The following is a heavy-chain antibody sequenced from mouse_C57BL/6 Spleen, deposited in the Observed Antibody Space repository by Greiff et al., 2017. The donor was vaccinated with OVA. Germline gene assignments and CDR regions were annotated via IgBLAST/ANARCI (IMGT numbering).Heavy chain of an antibody. J-gene: IGHJ1*03. V-gene: IGHV14-2*01. CDR1: GFNIKDYY. Sequence: EVQLQQSGAELVKPGASVKLSCTASGFNIKDYYMHWVKQRTEQGLEWIGRIDPEDGETKYAPTFQGKATITADTSSNTAYLQLSSLTSEDTAVYYCARGAITTVVEGYFDVWGTGTTVTVSS. CDR2: IDPEDGET. CDR3: ARGAITTVVEGYFDV. D-gene: IGHD1-1*01.